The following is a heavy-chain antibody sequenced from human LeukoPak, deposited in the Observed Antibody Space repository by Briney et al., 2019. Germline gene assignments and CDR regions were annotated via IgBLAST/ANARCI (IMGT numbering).Heavy chain of an antibody. CDR3: AREGYDILTGYYFGGGSFDI. CDR2: INSDGSST. D-gene: IGHD3-9*01. V-gene: IGHV3-74*01. CDR1: GFTFSSYW. J-gene: IGHJ3*02. Sequence: GGSLRLSCAASGFTFSSYWMHWVRQAPGKGLVWVSRINSDGSSTSYADSVKGRFTIFRDNAKNTLYLQMNSLRAEDTAVYYCAREGYDILTGYYFGGGSFDIWGQGTMVTVSS.